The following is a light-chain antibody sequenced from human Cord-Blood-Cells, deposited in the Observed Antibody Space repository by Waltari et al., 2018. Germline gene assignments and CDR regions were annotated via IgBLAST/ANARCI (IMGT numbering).Light chain of an antibody. CDR3: CSYAGSSTCV. CDR1: SRDVGSYNL. V-gene: IGLV2-23*01. Sequence: QSALTQPASVSGSPGQSITISCTGTSRDVGSYNLVSWYQQHPGKAPKLMIYEGRKRPTGVSNRFSGSKSGNTASLTISGPQAEDEADYYCCSYAGSSTCVFGGGTKLTVL. J-gene: IGLJ3*02. CDR2: EGR.